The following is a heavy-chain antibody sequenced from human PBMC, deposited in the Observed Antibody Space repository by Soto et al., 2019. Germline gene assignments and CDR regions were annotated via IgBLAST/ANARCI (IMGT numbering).Heavy chain of an antibody. CDR3: ARDFDWNLDA. J-gene: IGHJ2*01. CDR1: GFTASNFW. CDR2: INGDGSSR. V-gene: IGHV3-74*03. Sequence: VESGGGVFQSGGSLRLSCAASGFTASNFWMHWVRQAPGEGLVWVARINGDGSSRTYADSMKGRLTISRDNAKNMVFLDMKSLRGEYTAVHYCARDFDWNLDAWGRGTLVTVSS. D-gene: IGHD3-9*01.